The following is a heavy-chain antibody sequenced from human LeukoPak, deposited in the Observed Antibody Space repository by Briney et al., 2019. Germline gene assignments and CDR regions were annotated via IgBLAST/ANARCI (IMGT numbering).Heavy chain of an antibody. J-gene: IGHJ3*02. Sequence: ASVKVSCKASGYTFTGYYIHWVRQAPGRGLEWMGMIIPSGYSTSYEQKFQGRVTMARDMSTSTVYMELSSLRSEDTAVYYCARRDGYKSEAFDIWGQGTMVTVSS. CDR1: GYTFTGYY. D-gene: IGHD5-24*01. V-gene: IGHV1-46*01. CDR2: IIPSGYST. CDR3: ARRDGYKSEAFDI.